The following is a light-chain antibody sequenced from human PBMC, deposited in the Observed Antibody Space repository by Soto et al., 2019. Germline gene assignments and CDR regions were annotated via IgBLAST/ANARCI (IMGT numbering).Light chain of an antibody. CDR3: QHFYNWPVT. CDR1: HNIGNN. J-gene: IGKJ4*01. Sequence: VVLTQSPATLSVSPGETATFSCRASHNIGNNLAWYQHKPGQAPRLLISYASSGATGIRGRFSGSGSGTEFALTISSLQSEDSAVYYCQHFYNWPVTFGGGTKVEL. CDR2: YAS. V-gene: IGKV3-15*01.